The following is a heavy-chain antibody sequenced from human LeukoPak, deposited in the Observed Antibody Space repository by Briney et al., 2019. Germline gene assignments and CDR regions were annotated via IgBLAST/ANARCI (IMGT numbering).Heavy chain of an antibody. D-gene: IGHD1-26*01. CDR2: ISSSGSTI. CDR3: ASGGSYYYFDY. Sequence: NSGGSLRLSCAASGFTFSDYYMSWIRQAPGKGVEWVSYISSSGSTIYYADSVKGRFTISRDNAKNSLYLQMNSLRAEDTAVYYCASGGSYYYFDYWGQGTLVTVSS. CDR1: GFTFSDYY. V-gene: IGHV3-11*01. J-gene: IGHJ4*02.